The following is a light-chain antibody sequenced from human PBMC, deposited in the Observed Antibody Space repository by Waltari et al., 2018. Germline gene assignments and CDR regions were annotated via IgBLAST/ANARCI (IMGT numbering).Light chain of an antibody. CDR1: QSVRGS. CDR3: QHYVRLPAT. J-gene: IGKJ1*01. CDR2: GAS. Sequence: SCRASQSVRGSVAWYQQKAGQAPRLLIYGASSRATGIPDMFSGGGSGTDFSLTISRLEPEDFAVYYCQHYVRLPATFGQGTKVEI. V-gene: IGKV3-20*01.